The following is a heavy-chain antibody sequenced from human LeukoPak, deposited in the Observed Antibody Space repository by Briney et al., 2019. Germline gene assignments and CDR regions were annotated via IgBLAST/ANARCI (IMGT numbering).Heavy chain of an antibody. CDR1: GGSISSSSYY. J-gene: IGHJ4*02. CDR2: IYYSGST. V-gene: IGHV4-39*01. Sequence: SETLSLTCTVSGGSISSSSYYWGWIRQPPGKGLEWIGSIYYSGSTYYNPFLKSRVTISVDTSKNQFSLKLSSVTAADTAVYYCASVVVPAAGGDYWGQGTLVTVSS. CDR3: ASVVVPAAGGDY. D-gene: IGHD2-2*01.